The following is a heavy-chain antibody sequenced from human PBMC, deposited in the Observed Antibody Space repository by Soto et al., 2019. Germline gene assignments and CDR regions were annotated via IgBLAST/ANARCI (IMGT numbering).Heavy chain of an antibody. CDR2: VSHDGRNT. Sequence: VQLVESGGGVVQPGRSLRLSCAASGFTFSDYAMHWVRQAPGKGLEWVAVVSHDGRNTHYADSVKGRFTISRDSSKNTVSLEMPSLRAEDTAVYSCAKGGRQWLVTSDFNYWGQGALVTVPS. CDR1: GFTFSDYA. J-gene: IGHJ4*02. D-gene: IGHD6-19*01. V-gene: IGHV3-30*18. CDR3: AKGGRQWLVTSDFNY.